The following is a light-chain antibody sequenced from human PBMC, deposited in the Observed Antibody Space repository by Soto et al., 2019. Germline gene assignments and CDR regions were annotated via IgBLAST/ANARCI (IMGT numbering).Light chain of an antibody. CDR3: SSYTSSSTPWV. V-gene: IGLV2-14*01. Sequence: SVLTQPASVSGSPGQSITISCTGTSSDVGGYNYVSWYQQHPGKAPKLMIYDVSNRPSGVSNRFSGSKSGNTASLTISGLQAEDEADYYCSSYTSSSTPWVIGGGTKLTVL. CDR2: DVS. J-gene: IGLJ3*02. CDR1: SSDVGGYNY.